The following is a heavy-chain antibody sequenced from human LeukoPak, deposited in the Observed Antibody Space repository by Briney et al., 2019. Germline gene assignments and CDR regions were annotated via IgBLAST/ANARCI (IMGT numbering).Heavy chain of an antibody. CDR1: GFTFHNYA. CDR2: ISGDGITT. V-gene: IGHV3-43*02. Sequence: QPGGSLRLSCAASGFTFHNYAIHWVRQAPGKGLEWVSLISGDGITTYFADSVKGRFTISRDNAKNTLYLQMNSLRAEDTAVYYCARDRYDILTGYYVPDYWGQGTLVTVSS. CDR3: ARDRYDILTGYYVPDY. J-gene: IGHJ4*02. D-gene: IGHD3-9*01.